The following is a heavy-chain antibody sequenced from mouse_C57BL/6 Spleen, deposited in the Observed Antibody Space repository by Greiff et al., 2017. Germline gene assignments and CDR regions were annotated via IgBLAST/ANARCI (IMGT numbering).Heavy chain of an antibody. Sequence: QVQLQQPGAELVKPGASVKLSCKASGYTFTSYWMKWVKQRPGQGLEWMGEIDPSDSYNNYNQKFEGKATLTVDSSSTTAYMQLSSLTSGDSAVSDCASVIRVTTVVDTGDYWGQGTTLTVSS. CDR3: ASVIRVTTVVDTGDY. CDR2: IDPSDSYN. D-gene: IGHD1-1*01. J-gene: IGHJ2*01. CDR1: GYTFTSYW. V-gene: IGHV1-50*01.